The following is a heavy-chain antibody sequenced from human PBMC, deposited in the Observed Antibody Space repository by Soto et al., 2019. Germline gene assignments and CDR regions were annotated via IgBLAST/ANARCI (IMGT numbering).Heavy chain of an antibody. J-gene: IGHJ4*02. CDR1: GGSVSSGSYY. D-gene: IGHD3-3*01. Sequence: SETLSLTCTVSGGSVSSGSYYLSWIRQPPGKGLEWIGYIYYRGSTNYNPALKSRVTISVDTSKNQFSLKLSSVTAADTAVYYCARGITIFGVVNDQTDYFDYWGQGTLFTVSS. V-gene: IGHV4-61*01. CDR3: ARGITIFGVVNDQTDYFDY. CDR2: IYYRGST.